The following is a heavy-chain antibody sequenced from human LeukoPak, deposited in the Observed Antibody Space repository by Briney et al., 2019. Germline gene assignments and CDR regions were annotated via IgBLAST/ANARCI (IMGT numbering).Heavy chain of an antibody. J-gene: IGHJ4*02. CDR1: GFTFSIYA. CDR2: ISGSGDST. Sequence: PGGSLRLSCATSGFTFSIYAMSWVRQAPGKGLEWVSGISGSGDSTYYADSVKGRFTISRDNSKNTLYLQMNSLRAEDTAVYYCAKADISGYYAPFLDYWGQGTLVTVSS. V-gene: IGHV3-23*01. D-gene: IGHD3-22*01. CDR3: AKADISGYYAPFLDY.